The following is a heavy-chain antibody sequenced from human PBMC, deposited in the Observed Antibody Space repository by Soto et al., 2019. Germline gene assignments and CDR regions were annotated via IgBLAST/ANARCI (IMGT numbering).Heavy chain of an antibody. CDR1: GFTFSDHY. J-gene: IGHJ2*01. D-gene: IGHD6-19*01. CDR3: ARDGYSSGWPYWYFDL. V-gene: IGHV3-11*06. Sequence: QVQLVESGGGLVKPGGSLRLSCAASGFTFSDHYMSWIRQAPGKGLEWVSYISSTSTYTNYADSVKGRFTISRDNAKNSLYLQMNSLRAEVTAVYYCARDGYSSGWPYWYFDLWGRGTLVTVSS. CDR2: ISSTSTYT.